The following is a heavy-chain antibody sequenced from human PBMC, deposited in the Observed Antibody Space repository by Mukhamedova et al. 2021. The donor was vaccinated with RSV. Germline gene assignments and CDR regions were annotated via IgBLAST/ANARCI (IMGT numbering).Heavy chain of an antibody. J-gene: IGHJ3*02. CDR2: ISWNSGSI. V-gene: IGHV3-9*01. CDR3: AQASWFGAPSAFDI. D-gene: IGHD3-10*01. Sequence: EWVSGISWNSGSIGYADSVKGRFTISRDNAKNSLYLQMNSLRAEDTALYYCAQASWFGAPSAFDIWGQGTLVTASS.